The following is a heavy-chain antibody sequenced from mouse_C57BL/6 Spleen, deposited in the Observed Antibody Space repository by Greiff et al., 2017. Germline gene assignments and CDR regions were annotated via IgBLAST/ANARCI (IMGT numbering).Heavy chain of an antibody. J-gene: IGHJ2*01. CDR1: GFTFRDLY. Sequence: EVQLVEAGGGLVQPGGSLELSCAASGFTFRDLYMDWVRQTPEKRLEWVAYISNGGGSTYYPDTVKGRFTISRDNAKNTLYLQMSRLKSEDTAMYYCARHPNWDEGYFDYWGQGTTLTVSS. V-gene: IGHV5-12*01. CDR2: ISNGGGST. CDR3: ARHPNWDEGYFDY. D-gene: IGHD4-1*02.